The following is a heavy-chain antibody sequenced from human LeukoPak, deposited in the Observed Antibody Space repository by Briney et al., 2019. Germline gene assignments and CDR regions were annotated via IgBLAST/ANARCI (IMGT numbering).Heavy chain of an antibody. CDR2: INPNSGGT. V-gene: IGHV1-2*02. CDR1: GYTFTGYY. Sequence: ASVKVSCKASGYTFTGYYMHWVRQAPGQGLEWMGWINPNSGGTNYAQKFQGRVTMTRDTSISTAYMELSRLRSDDTAVYYCARAFAVAGTGGNYYYYYMDVWGKGTTATVSS. D-gene: IGHD6-19*01. CDR3: ARAFAVAGTGGNYYYYYMDV. J-gene: IGHJ6*03.